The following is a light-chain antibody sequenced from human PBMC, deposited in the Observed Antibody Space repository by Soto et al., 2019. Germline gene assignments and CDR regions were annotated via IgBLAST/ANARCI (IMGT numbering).Light chain of an antibody. CDR2: DGN. J-gene: IGLJ1*01. CDR1: NSDVGGYND. V-gene: IGLV2-11*01. CDR3: CSYAGSSYV. Sequence: QSVLTQPRSVSGSPGQSVTISCTGTNSDVGGYNDVSWYQQHPGKAPQLMMYDGNKRPSGVPDRFSGSKSGNTASLTISGLQAEDEADYSCCSYAGSSYVFGTGTKATVL.